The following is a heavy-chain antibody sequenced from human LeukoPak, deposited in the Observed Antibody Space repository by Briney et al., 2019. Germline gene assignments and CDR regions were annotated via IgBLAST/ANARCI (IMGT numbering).Heavy chain of an antibody. Sequence: GGSLRLSCAASGFTFNNYAMTWVRQAPDKGLEWVSTVSGSGGSTYYADSMKGRFTISRDNSKNTLSLQMSDLRAEDTAVYYCARGSSASYYNSRFDYWGQGTLVTVSS. CDR3: ARGSSASYYNSRFDY. V-gene: IGHV3-23*01. CDR2: VSGSGGST. J-gene: IGHJ4*02. CDR1: GFTFNNYA. D-gene: IGHD3-10*01.